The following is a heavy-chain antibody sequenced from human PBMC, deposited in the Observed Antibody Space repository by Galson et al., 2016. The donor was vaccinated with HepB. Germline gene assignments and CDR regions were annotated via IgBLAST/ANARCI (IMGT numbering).Heavy chain of an antibody. CDR2: ITPSGRST. Sequence: SVKVSCKASGYTFTSFYMHWVRQAPGQGLEWMGVITPSGRSTSYAQNFQGRVTMTSDTSTSTVYMELSSLRSEDTAMYYCASLRLRDTAMEQFFDFWGQGTLVTVSS. CDR1: GYTFTSFY. J-gene: IGHJ4*02. D-gene: IGHD5-18*01. V-gene: IGHV1-46*01. CDR3: ASLRLRDTAMEQFFDF.